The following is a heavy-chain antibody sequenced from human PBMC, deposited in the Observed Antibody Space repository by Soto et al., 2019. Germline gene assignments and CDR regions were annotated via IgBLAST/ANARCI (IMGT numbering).Heavy chain of an antibody. CDR3: ARDPPIPYSN. CDR1: GGSISRGGYY. J-gene: IGHJ4*02. CDR2: IYYSGTT. Sequence: PSETLSLTCTFSGGSISRGGYYWSWIRQRPGKGLEWIGYIYYSGTTYYNPSLKSRVSMSVDTSKNQFSLNLSSVTAADTAVYYCARDPPIPYSNWGQGTLVTVS. D-gene: IGHD6-13*01. V-gene: IGHV4-31*03.